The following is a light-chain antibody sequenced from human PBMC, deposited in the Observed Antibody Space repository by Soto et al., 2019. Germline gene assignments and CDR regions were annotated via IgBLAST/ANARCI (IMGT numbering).Light chain of an antibody. V-gene: IGLV2-23*01. CDR3: CSYAGSNTLGL. CDR2: EGS. Sequence: QSALTQPASVSGSPGQSITISCTGTSSDVGSYNLVSWYQQHPGKAPKLMIYEGSKRPSGVSYRFSGSKSGNTASLTISGLQAEDEADYYCCSYAGSNTLGLFGGGTKLTVL. CDR1: SSDVGSYNL. J-gene: IGLJ3*02.